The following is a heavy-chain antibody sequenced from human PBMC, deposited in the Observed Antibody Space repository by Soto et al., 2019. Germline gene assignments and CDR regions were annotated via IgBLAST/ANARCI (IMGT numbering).Heavy chain of an antibody. CDR2: IYYTGST. CDR3: ARGGMGTLFEALDY. J-gene: IGHJ4*02. Sequence: SETLSLTCTVSGGSINSYYWYWIRQPPGKGLEWIAYIYYTGSTNYNPSLKSRVTISINTSKSQFSLRMSSVTPADTAVYYCARGGMGTLFEALDYWGQGTMVTVSS. V-gene: IGHV4-59*01. CDR1: GGSINSYY. D-gene: IGHD7-27*01.